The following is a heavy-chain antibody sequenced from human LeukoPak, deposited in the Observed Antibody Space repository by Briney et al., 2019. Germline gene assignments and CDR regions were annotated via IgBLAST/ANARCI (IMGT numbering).Heavy chain of an antibody. V-gene: IGHV1-2*02. CDR2: INPNSGGT. CDR1: GYTFTGYY. CDR3: ARDTTHLLSRAFDI. D-gene: IGHD3-10*01. J-gene: IGHJ3*02. Sequence: GASVKVSCKASGYTFTGYYMHWVRQAPGQGLEWMGWINPNSGGTNYAQKFQGRVTMTRDTSISTAYMELSRLRSDDTAVYYCARDTTHLLSRAFDIWGQGTMVTVSS.